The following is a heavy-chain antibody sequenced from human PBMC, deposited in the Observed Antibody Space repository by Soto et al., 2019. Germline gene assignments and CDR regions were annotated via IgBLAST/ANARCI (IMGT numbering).Heavy chain of an antibody. D-gene: IGHD3-10*01. Sequence: SETLSLTCSVSGGSMSEYFWSWIRQSPGKGLEWIGYIYYLGSTDYNPSLKSRVTISVDTSKRQFSLRLTSVTAADTAVYYCARDGYDGSGSPYPAYWAPGTQVTVSS. CDR3: ARDGYDGSGSPYPAY. V-gene: IGHV4-59*01. CDR1: GGSMSEYF. CDR2: IYYLGST. J-gene: IGHJ4*02.